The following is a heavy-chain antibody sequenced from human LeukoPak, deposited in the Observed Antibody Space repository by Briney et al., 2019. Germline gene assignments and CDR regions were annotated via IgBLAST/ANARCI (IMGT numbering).Heavy chain of an antibody. D-gene: IGHD4-11*01. Sequence: ASVKVSCKASGYTFTSYDINWVRQATGQGLEWMGWMNPNSGNTGYAQKFQGGVTMTRNTSISTAYMELSSLRSEDTAVYYCARGNSNYFNYYMDVWGKGTTVTVSS. V-gene: IGHV1-8*01. CDR3: ARGNSNYFNYYMDV. CDR2: MNPNSGNT. J-gene: IGHJ6*03. CDR1: GYTFTSYD.